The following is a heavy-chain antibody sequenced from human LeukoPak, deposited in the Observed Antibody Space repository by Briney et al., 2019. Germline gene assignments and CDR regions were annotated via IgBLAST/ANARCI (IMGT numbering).Heavy chain of an antibody. CDR2: IHNSGST. Sequence: SEPLSLTCTVSDGSISTYYWSWIRQSPGKGLEWIGYIHNSGSTNYNPSLKSRVTISVDTSKNQFSLKLSSVTAADTAVYYCASALTTLEYFQHWGRGTLVTVSS. CDR3: ASALTTLEYFQH. J-gene: IGHJ1*01. D-gene: IGHD4-17*01. CDR1: DGSISTYY. V-gene: IGHV4-59*01.